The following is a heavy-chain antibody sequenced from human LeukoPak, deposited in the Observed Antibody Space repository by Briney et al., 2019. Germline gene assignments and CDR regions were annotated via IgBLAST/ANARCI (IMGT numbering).Heavy chain of an antibody. Sequence: GGSLRLSCAASGFTFSNAWMSWVRQAPGKGLEWVGRIKSKTDGGTTDYAAPVKGRFTISRDDSKNTLYLQMNSLRAEDTAVYYCGITMIVVVITVYYYYYGMDVWGQGTTVTVSS. CDR1: GFTFSNAW. CDR2: IKSKTDGGTT. J-gene: IGHJ6*02. D-gene: IGHD3-22*01. V-gene: IGHV3-15*01. CDR3: GITMIVVVITVYYYYYGMDV.